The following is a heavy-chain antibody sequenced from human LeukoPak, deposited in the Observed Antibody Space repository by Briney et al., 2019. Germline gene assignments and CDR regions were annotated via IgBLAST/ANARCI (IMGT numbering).Heavy chain of an antibody. CDR2: ISDDGTRR. CDR1: GFTFSSYG. Sequence: GGSLRLSCAASGFTFSSYGIHWVRLAPGKGLEWVAVISDDGTRRYYADSVQGRFTISRDNSKNTLYLQMNSLRAEDMAVYYCAREFSGYAFDIWGQGTMVTVSA. CDR3: AREFSGYAFDI. J-gene: IGHJ3*02. D-gene: IGHD5-12*01. V-gene: IGHV3-30*03.